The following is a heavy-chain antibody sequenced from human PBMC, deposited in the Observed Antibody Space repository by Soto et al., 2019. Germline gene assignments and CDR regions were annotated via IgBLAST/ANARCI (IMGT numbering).Heavy chain of an antibody. CDR3: ARRATTSAGYFDL. Sequence: GGSLRLSGAASGFTFSNYWMSWVRQAPGKGLEWVANIKQDGSEKNYKDSVEGRLTISRDNAKSSLSLQMNSLRAEDTAVYYCARRATTSAGYFDLWGRGTLVTVSS. D-gene: IGHD1-26*01. J-gene: IGHJ2*01. CDR2: IKQDGSEK. V-gene: IGHV3-7*01. CDR1: GFTFSNYW.